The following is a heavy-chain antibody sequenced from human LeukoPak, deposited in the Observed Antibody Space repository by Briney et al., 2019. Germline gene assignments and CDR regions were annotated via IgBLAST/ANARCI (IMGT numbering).Heavy chain of an antibody. D-gene: IGHD3-3*01. CDR2: IYYSGST. Sequence: PSETLSLTCPVSGGSIGSYYWCWIRQPPGKGLEWIGYIYYSGSTNYNPSLKSRVTISVDTSKNQFSLKLSSVTAADTAVYYCGSAINIFGVDTAYYYYYMDVWGKGTTVTVSS. V-gene: IGHV4-59*01. CDR3: GSAINIFGVDTAYYYYYMDV. J-gene: IGHJ6*03. CDR1: GGSIGSYY.